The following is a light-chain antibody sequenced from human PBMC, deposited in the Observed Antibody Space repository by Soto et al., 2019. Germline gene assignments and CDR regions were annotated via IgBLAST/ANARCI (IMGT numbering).Light chain of an antibody. J-gene: IGLJ2*01. Sequence: QAVVTQAPSLTVSPGGTVTLTCGSSTGAVTSGHYPYWFQQKPGHAPRALIYDISNEYSWTPARFSGSLPGGKAALTLSRAQPEDDADYYCLLSYSGVRVFGGGTKLTVL. CDR1: TGAVTSGHY. CDR3: LLSYSGVRV. V-gene: IGLV7-46*01. CDR2: DIS.